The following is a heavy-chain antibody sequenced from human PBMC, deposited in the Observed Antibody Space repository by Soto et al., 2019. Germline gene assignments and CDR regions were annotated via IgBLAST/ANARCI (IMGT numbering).Heavy chain of an antibody. CDR2: IYYSGST. CDR3: ARIRDSPPRDAFDI. CDR1: GASITGSNHY. J-gene: IGHJ3*02. V-gene: IGHV4-39*01. D-gene: IGHD2-21*02. Sequence: SETLSLTCTVSGASITGSNHYWGWLRQPPGQGLEWIGGIYYSGSTYYNSSLKSRVTISVDTSKNQFSLKLSSVTAADTAVYYCARIRDSPPRDAFDIWGQGTMVTVSS.